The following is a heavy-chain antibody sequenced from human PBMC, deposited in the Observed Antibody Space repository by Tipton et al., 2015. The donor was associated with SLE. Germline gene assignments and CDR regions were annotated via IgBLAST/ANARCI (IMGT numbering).Heavy chain of an antibody. CDR2: IIPIFGTA. V-gene: IGHV1-69*01. CDR3: ARVGVELQQQLVLYY. CDR1: GGTFSSYA. D-gene: IGHD6-13*01. Sequence: QSGAEVKKPGSSVKVSCKASGGTFSSYAISWVRQAPGQGLEWMGGIIPIFGTANYAQKFQGRVTITADESTSTAYMGLSSLRSEDTAVYYCARVGVELQQQLVLYYWGQGTLVTVSS. J-gene: IGHJ4*02.